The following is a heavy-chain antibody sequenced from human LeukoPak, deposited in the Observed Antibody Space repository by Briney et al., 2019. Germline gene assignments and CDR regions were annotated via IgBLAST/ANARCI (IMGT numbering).Heavy chain of an antibody. D-gene: IGHD3-22*01. V-gene: IGHV4-4*07. CDR2: VYPGNT. CDR3: AADYDSNGRFDY. CDR1: RGSIYGYY. J-gene: IGHJ4*02. Sequence: TSETLSLTCTVSRGSIYGYYWTWIRQPAGKGLEWIGRVYPGNTKYNPSLNSRVTMSLDTSKNQLSLKLSSVTAADSAVYFCAADYDSNGRFDYWGQGALVTVPS.